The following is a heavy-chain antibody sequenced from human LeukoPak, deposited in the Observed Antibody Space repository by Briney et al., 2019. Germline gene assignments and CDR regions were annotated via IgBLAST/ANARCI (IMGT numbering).Heavy chain of an antibody. J-gene: IGHJ5*02. D-gene: IGHD3-10*01. CDR3: ARDLIYGSGATNWFDP. V-gene: IGHV3-30-3*01. CDR2: ISYDGSNK. CDR1: GFTFSSYA. Sequence: PGGSLRLSCAASGFTFSSYAMHWVRQAPGKGLEWVAVISYDGSNKYYADSVKGRFTISRDNSKNTLYLQMNSLRAEDTAVYYCARDLIYGSGATNWFDPWGQGTLVTVSS.